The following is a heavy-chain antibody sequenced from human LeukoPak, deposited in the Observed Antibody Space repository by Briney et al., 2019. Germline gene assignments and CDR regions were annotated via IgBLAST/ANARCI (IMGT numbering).Heavy chain of an antibody. J-gene: IGHJ5*02. Sequence: GGSLRLSCAASGFTFDDYGLSWVRQAPGKGLEWVAFIRYDGSNKYYADSVKGRFTISRDNSKNTLYLQMNSLRAEDTAVYYCAKGPVVAAIRWFDPWGQGTLVTVSS. CDR2: IRYDGSNK. D-gene: IGHD2-15*01. V-gene: IGHV3-30*02. CDR3: AKGPVVAAIRWFDP. CDR1: GFTFDDYG.